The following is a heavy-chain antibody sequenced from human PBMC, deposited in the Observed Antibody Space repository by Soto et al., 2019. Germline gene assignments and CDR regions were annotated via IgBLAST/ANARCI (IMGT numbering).Heavy chain of an antibody. CDR3: ARHHVRGRTIVGAAEY. CDR1: GGSFSGYY. J-gene: IGHJ4*02. V-gene: IGHV4-34*01. CDR2: VNYSGNT. D-gene: IGHD1-26*01. Sequence: SETLSLTCAVYGGSFSGYYWSWIRQPPGKGLEWIGEVNYSGNTNYNPSLKSRVSISVDTSKNQLFLNMSSVTAADTAMYYCARHHVRGRTIVGAAEYWGQGTLVTVSS.